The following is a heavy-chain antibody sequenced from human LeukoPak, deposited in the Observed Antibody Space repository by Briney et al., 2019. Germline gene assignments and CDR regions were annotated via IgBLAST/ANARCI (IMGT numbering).Heavy chain of an antibody. V-gene: IGHV3-30*02. CDR1: GFTFSSYG. J-gene: IGHJ4*02. CDR3: AKERGRHPQYYFDY. Sequence: GGSLRLSCAASGFTFSSYGMHWVRQAPGKGLEWVAFIRYDGSNKYYADSVKGRFTISRDNSKNTLYLQMNSLRAEDTAVYYCAKERGRHPQYYFDYWGQGTLVTVSS. D-gene: IGHD3-16*01. CDR2: IRYDGSNK.